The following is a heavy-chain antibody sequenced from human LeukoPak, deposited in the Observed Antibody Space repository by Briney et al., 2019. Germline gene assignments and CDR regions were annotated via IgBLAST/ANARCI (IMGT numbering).Heavy chain of an antibody. D-gene: IGHD1-26*01. J-gene: IGHJ4*02. V-gene: IGHV3-23*01. CDR1: GFTFSTYA. CDR3: ARGIVAPDY. Sequence: PGGSLRLSCAASGFTFSTYAMSWVRQAPGKGLEWVSGISGGGGTTYYADSAKGRFTISRDNSKNTLYLQMNSLRAEDTAVYYCARGIVAPDYWGQGTLVTVSS. CDR2: ISGGGGTT.